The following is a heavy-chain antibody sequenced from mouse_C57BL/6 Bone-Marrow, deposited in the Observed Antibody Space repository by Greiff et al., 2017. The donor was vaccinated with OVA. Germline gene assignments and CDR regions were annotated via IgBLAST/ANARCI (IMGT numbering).Heavy chain of an antibody. J-gene: IGHJ1*03. CDR1: GFTFSSYA. V-gene: IGHV5-4*03. CDR2: ISDGGSYT. CDR3: ARVVRGYFDV. D-gene: IGHD2-2*01. Sequence: EVKLMESGGGLVKPGGSLKLSCAASGFTFSSYAMSWVRQTPEKRLEWVATISDGGSYTYYPDNVKGRFTISRDNAKNNLYLQMSHLKSEDTAMYYCARVVRGYFDVWGTGTTVTVSS.